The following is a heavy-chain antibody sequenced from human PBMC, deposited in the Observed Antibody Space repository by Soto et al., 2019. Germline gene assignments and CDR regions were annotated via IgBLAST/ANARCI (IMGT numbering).Heavy chain of an antibody. Sequence: QITLKESGPTLVKPTQTLTLTCTFSGFSLSTSGMGVGWIRQPPGKALEWLALIYWDDDKRYSPSLKSRLTITQEPSKNQVVLTMTNMDPVDTATYYCAHRRAYCTGGSCSSIWFDPWGQGTLVTVSS. D-gene: IGHD2-15*01. CDR1: GFSLSTSGMG. V-gene: IGHV2-5*02. J-gene: IGHJ5*02. CDR3: AHRRAYCTGGSCSSIWFDP. CDR2: IYWDDDK.